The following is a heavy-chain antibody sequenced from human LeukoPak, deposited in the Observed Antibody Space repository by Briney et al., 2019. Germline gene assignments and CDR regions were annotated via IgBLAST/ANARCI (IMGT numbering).Heavy chain of an antibody. CDR3: ARDEGATEFDY. Sequence: GGSLRLSCAASGFTFGSFWMHWVRQVPGKGLVWVSRINSDGSSTSYADSVKGRFTISRDNAKNTLYLQMNSLRAEDTAVYYCARDEGATEFDYWGQGTLVTVSS. CDR2: INSDGSST. V-gene: IGHV3-74*01. CDR1: GFTFGSFW. D-gene: IGHD1-26*01. J-gene: IGHJ4*02.